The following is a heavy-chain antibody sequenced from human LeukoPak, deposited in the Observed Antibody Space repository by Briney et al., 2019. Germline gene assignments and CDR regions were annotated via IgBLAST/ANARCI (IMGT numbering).Heavy chain of an antibody. CDR1: GGSISSYY. Sequence: SETLSLTCTVSGGSISSYYWSWIRQPPGKGLEWIGYIYYSGSTNYNPSLKSRVTISVDTSKNQFSLKLSSVTAADTAVYHCARTYYYDSSGYYYEGGFDYWGQGTLVTVSS. CDR2: IYYSGST. D-gene: IGHD3-22*01. J-gene: IGHJ4*02. CDR3: ARTYYYDSSGYYYEGGFDY. V-gene: IGHV4-59*01.